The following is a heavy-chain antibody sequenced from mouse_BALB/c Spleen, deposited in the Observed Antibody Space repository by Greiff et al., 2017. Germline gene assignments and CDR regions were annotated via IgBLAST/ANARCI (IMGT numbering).Heavy chain of an antibody. V-gene: IGHV14-4*02. Sequence: EVKLMESGAELVRSGASVKLSCTASGFNIKDYYMHWVKQRPEQGLEWIGWIDPENGDTEYAPKFQGKATMTADTSSNTAYLQLSSLTSEDTAVYYCNAITTVVATNDYWGQGTTLTVSS. CDR1: GFNIKDYY. CDR3: NAITTVVATNDY. J-gene: IGHJ2*01. CDR2: IDPENGDT. D-gene: IGHD1-1*01.